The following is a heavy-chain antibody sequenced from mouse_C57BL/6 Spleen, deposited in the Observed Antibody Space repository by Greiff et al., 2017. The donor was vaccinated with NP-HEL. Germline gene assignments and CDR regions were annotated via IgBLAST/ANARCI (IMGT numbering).Heavy chain of an antibody. J-gene: IGHJ4*01. CDR2: IWRGGST. CDR1: GFSLTSYG. Sequence: QVQLQQSGPGLVQPSQSLSITCTVSGFSLTSYGVHWVRQSPGKGLEWLGVIWRGGSTDYNAAFMSRLSITKDNSKSQVFFKMNSLQADDTAIYSCAKEEGYGPGYYAMDYWGQGTSVTVSS. V-gene: IGHV2-5*01. CDR3: AKEEGYGPGYYAMDY. D-gene: IGHD1-1*02.